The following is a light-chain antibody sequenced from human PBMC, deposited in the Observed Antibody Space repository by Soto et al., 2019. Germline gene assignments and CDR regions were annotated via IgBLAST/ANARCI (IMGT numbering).Light chain of an antibody. CDR2: TAS. J-gene: IGKJ2*01. CDR1: QSIGSY. CDR3: QQSDSSPYT. Sequence: DIQMTQSPSSLSASVGDRVTISCRASQSIGSYVNWYQHRPGKAPNLLIFTASSLQGGVPSRFSGSGSGTDFTLTINSLQPEDFATDYCQQSDSSPYTFGQGTKLEI. V-gene: IGKV1-39*01.